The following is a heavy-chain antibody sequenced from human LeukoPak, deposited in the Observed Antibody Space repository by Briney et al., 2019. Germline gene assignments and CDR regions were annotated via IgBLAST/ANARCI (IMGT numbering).Heavy chain of an antibody. J-gene: IGHJ6*04. CDR3: AELGITMIGGV. D-gene: IGHD3-10*02. CDR2: ISSSGRTI. V-gene: IGHV3-11*04. CDR1: RFSLSDYY. Sequence: GGSLRLSCAASRFSLSDYYMNWIRQAPGKGLEWISIISSSGRTIYYADSVKGRFTISRDTTKNSLYLQMNSLRAEDTAVYYCAELGITMIGGVWGKGTTVTISS.